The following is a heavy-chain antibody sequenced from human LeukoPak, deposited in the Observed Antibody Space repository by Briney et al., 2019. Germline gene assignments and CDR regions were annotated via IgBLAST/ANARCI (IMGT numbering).Heavy chain of an antibody. V-gene: IGHV1-18*01. D-gene: IGHD3-10*01. CDR1: GYTFSSYG. CDR2: INAYNGNT. J-gene: IGHJ5*02. Sequence: ASVKVSCKASGYTFSSYGVNWVRQAPGQGLEWMGWINAYNGNTNYAQKLQGRVTMTTDTSTSTAYMELRSLRSDDTAVYYCARVPRLLWFGELLDWFDPWGQGTLVTVSS. CDR3: ARVPRLLWFGELLDWFDP.